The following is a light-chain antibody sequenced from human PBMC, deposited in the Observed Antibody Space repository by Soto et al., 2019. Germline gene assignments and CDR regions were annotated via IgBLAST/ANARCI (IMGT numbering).Light chain of an antibody. CDR3: QQYGNYSPFT. V-gene: IGKV1-5*03. CDR2: ESS. J-gene: IGKJ2*01. CDR1: QRIGNW. Sequence: DIPMTQSPSTLSASVGDRVTITCRASQRIGNWLAWYQHKPEKAPKLLIYESSNFESGAPSRFSGGGSATEFTLTINSQQPDDFATYYYQQYGNYSPFTFGQGTKLEIK.